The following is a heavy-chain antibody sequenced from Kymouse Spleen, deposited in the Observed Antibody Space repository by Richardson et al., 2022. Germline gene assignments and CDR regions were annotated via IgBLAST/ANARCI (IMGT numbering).Heavy chain of an antibody. CDR1: GGSISSSSYY. J-gene: IGHJ3*02. Sequence: QLQLQESGPGLVKPSETLSLTCTVSGGSISSSSYYWGWIRQPPGKGLEWIGSIYYSGSTYYNPSLKSRVTISVDTSKNQFSLKLSSVTAADTAVYYCARHLIVLMVYAMLGAFDIWGQGTMVTVSS. CDR3: ARHLIVLMVYAMLGAFDI. D-gene: IGHD2-8*01. CDR2: IYYSGST. V-gene: IGHV4-39*01.